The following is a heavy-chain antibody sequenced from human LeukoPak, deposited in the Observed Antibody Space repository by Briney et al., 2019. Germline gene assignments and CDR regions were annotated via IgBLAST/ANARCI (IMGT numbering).Heavy chain of an antibody. Sequence: GGSLRLSCAASGFTFSNYWMHWVRQAPGKGLVWVSRINSDGINTSYADSVKGRFTISRDNARNSLYLQMNNLRAEDTAVYYCGRYLNSGPLDYWGQGIQVTVSS. CDR3: GRYLNSGPLDY. D-gene: IGHD6-19*01. CDR1: GFTFSNYW. V-gene: IGHV3-74*01. J-gene: IGHJ4*02. CDR2: INSDGINT.